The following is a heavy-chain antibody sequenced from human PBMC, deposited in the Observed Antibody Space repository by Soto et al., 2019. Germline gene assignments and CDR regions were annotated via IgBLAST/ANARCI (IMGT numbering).Heavy chain of an antibody. J-gene: IGHJ6*02. D-gene: IGHD2-15*01. CDR1: GYTFTSYG. V-gene: IGHV1-18*01. CDR2: ISAYNGNT. Sequence: GASVKVSCKASGYTFTSYGISWVRQAPGQGLEWMGWISAYNGNTNYAQKLQGRVTMTTDTSTSTAYMELRSLRSDDTAVYYCARDCSGGSCYSIYYYGMDVWGQGTTVTVSS. CDR3: ARDCSGGSCYSIYYYGMDV.